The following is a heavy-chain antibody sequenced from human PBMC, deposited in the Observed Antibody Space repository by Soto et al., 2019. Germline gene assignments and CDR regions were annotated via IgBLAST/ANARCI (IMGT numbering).Heavy chain of an antibody. V-gene: IGHV3-7*01. D-gene: IGHD6-13*01. CDR1: GFTFGSYW. CDR2: IKKDGSER. Sequence: GGSLRLSCAASGFTFGSYWMSWVRQAPGKGLEWLANIKKDGSERYYVDSVKGRFTISRDNAKNSLYLQMNSLRAEDTAVYYCARDNGYENYFDYWGQGTLVTVSS. J-gene: IGHJ4*02. CDR3: ARDNGYENYFDY.